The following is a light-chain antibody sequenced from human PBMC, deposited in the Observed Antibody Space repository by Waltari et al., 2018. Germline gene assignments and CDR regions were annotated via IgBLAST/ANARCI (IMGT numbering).Light chain of an antibody. CDR2: SVD. V-gene: IGLV3-19*01. CDR1: SLTPSA. Sequence: SSELTQDPAVSVALGQTVRITCHGDSLTPSAPNWYQQRPGQAPILVIFSVDDRPSGIPDRFSGSLSGDTASLTITGTQAEDEADYYCNSRDPTTNAVVFGGGTRLTVL. CDR3: NSRDPTTNAVV. J-gene: IGLJ2*01.